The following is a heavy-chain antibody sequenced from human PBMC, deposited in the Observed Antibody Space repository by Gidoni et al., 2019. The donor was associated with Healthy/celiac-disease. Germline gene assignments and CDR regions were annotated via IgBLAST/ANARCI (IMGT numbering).Heavy chain of an antibody. Sequence: QVQLQQWGAGLLKPSATLSLTCAVYGGSFVGYYWSWIRQPPGKGLEWIGEINHSGSTNYNPSLKSRVTISVDTSKNQFSLKLSSVTAADTAVYYCARRLWGCGGDCYGYWGQGTLVTVSS. J-gene: IGHJ4*02. CDR1: GGSFVGYY. V-gene: IGHV4-34*01. CDR3: ARRLWGCGGDCYGY. D-gene: IGHD2-21*02. CDR2: INHSGST.